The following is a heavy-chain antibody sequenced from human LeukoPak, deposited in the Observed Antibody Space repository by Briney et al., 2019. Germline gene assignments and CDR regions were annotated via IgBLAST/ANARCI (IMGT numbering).Heavy chain of an antibody. CDR2: ISSNSRDI. D-gene: IGHD6-6*01. J-gene: IGHJ4*01. CDR1: GFTFNTYS. Sequence: GGSLGLSCAASGFTFNTYSMNWVRQAPGKGLEWVSSISSNSRDIYYADSVKGRFTISRDNAKNSLHLQMNSLRAEDTAVYYCARDDRDISSYRFDYWGHGILVTVSS. V-gene: IGHV3-21*01. CDR3: ARDDRDISSYRFDY.